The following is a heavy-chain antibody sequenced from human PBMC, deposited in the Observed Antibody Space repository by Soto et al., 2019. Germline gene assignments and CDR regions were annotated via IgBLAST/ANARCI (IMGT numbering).Heavy chain of an antibody. CDR3: ARWTTSYYDYWSGHYGMDV. CDR1: GFFFRDFG. D-gene: IGHD3-3*01. J-gene: IGHJ6*02. Sequence: GGSLRLSCVASGFFFRDFGMHWVRQAPGKGLEWVSVIWYDGSNTYQGESVKGRFTISRDISKNTLYLQMDSLRAEDTAVYYCARWTTSYYDYWSGHYGMDVWGQGTTVIVSS. V-gene: IGHV3-33*01. CDR2: IWYDGSNT.